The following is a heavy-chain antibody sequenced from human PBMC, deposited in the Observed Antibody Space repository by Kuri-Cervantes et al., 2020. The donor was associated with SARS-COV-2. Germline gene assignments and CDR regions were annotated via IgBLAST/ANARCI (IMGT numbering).Heavy chain of an antibody. CDR3: ATGAARVGDAFDI. CDR1: GGSISSSNW. CDR2: IYHSGST. Sequence: SCAVSGGSISSSNWWSWVRQPPGKGLEWIGEIYHSGSTNYNPSLKSRVTISVDKSKNQLSLKLSSVTAADTAVYYCATGAARVGDAFDIWGQGTMVTVSS. D-gene: IGHD2-15*01. J-gene: IGHJ3*02. V-gene: IGHV4-4*02.